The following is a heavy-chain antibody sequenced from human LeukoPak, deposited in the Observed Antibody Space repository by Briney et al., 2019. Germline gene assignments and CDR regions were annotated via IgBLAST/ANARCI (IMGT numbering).Heavy chain of an antibody. Sequence: QAGGSLRLSCAASGFTFGSYAMRWVRQAPGKGLEWVSAISGSSGSTYYADSVKGRFTISRDNSKNSLYLQMNSLRAEDTALYYCAKALGAPTAGDYYGMDVWGQGTTVTVSS. V-gene: IGHV3-23*01. CDR1: GFTFGSYA. CDR3: AKALGAPTAGDYYGMDV. J-gene: IGHJ6*02. CDR2: ISGSSGST. D-gene: IGHD1-1*01.